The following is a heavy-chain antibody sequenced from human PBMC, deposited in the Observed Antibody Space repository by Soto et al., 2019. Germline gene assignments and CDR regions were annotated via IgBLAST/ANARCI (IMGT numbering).Heavy chain of an antibody. CDR2: INHSGST. D-gene: IGHD6-13*01. CDR1: GGSFSGYY. V-gene: IGHV4-34*01. CDR3: ARGRRDGVSSSWYTTPDY. Sequence: LSLTCAVYGGSFSGYYWSWIRQPPGKGLEWIGEINHSGSTNYNPSLKSRVTISVDTSKNQFSLKLSSVTAADTAVYYCARGRRDGVSSSWYTTPDYWGQGTLVTVSS. J-gene: IGHJ4*02.